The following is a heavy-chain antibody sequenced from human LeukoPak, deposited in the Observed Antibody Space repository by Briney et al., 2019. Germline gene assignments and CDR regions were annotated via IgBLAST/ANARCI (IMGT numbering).Heavy chain of an antibody. CDR1: GFTFSSYG. CDR2: ISYDGSNK. J-gene: IGHJ1*01. CDR3: AKDTPGRH. V-gene: IGHV3-30*18. Sequence: GGSLRLSCAASGFTFSSYGMHWVRQAPGKGLEWVAVISYDGSNKYYADSVKGRFTISRDNSKNTLYLQMNSLRAEDTAVYYCAKDTPGRHWGQGTLVTVSS.